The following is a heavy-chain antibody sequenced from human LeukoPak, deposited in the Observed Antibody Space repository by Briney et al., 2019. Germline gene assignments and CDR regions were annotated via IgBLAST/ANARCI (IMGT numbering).Heavy chain of an antibody. CDR3: ARGLRWQKSDSAFDI. D-gene: IGHD4-23*01. CDR1: GGTFSSYA. J-gene: IGHJ3*02. CDR2: IIPIFGTA. Sequence: ASVKVSFKASGGTFSSYAISWVRQAPGQGLEWMGGIIPIFGTANYAQKFQGRVTITADESTSTAYMELSSLRSEDTAVYYCARGLRWQKSDSAFDIWGQGTMVTVSS. V-gene: IGHV1-69*13.